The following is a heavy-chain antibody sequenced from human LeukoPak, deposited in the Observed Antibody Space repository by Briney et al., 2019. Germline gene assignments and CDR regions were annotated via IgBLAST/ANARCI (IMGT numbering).Heavy chain of an antibody. Sequence: ASVKVSCKASGYTFTSYYMHWVRQAPGQGLEWMGMINPSGGSTTYAQNFQGRVTITRDTSSTTVFTELSSLRSEDTAAYYCGMVPPSLDTNTDCYRIFDFWGQGTLVTVSS. CDR2: INPSGGST. CDR1: GYTFTSYY. D-gene: IGHD2-21*02. V-gene: IGHV1-46*01. CDR3: GMVPPSLDTNTDCYRIFDF. J-gene: IGHJ4*02.